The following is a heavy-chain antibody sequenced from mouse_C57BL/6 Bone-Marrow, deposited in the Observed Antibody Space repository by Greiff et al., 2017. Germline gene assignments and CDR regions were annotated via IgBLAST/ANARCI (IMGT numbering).Heavy chain of an antibody. J-gene: IGHJ4*01. CDR2: ISNGGGST. CDR1: GFTFSDYY. D-gene: IGHD1-1*02. V-gene: IGHV5-12*01. Sequence: EVHLVESGGGLVQPGGSLKLSCAASGFTFSDYYMYWVRQTPEKRLEWVAYISNGGGSTYYPDTVKGRFTISRDNAKNTLYLQMSRLKSEDTAMYYCARHGAVAYYYAMDYWGQGTSVTVSS. CDR3: ARHGAVAYYYAMDY.